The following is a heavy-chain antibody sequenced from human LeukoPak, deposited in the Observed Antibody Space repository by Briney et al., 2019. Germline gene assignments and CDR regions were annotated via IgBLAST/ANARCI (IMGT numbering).Heavy chain of an antibody. CDR1: GGSVRSTRHY. CDR3: ARSGYYDSSGYFDY. Sequence: SETLSLTCTVSGGSVRSTRHYWGWIRQPPGKGLEWIGTIYYSGSTNYNPSLKSRVTISVDTSKNQFFLKLSSVTAADTAVYYCARSGYYDSSGYFDYWGQGTLVTVSS. V-gene: IGHV4-61*05. D-gene: IGHD3-22*01. J-gene: IGHJ4*02. CDR2: IYYSGST.